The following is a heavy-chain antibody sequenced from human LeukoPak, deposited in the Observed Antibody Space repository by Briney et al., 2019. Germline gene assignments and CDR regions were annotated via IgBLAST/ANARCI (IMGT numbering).Heavy chain of an antibody. Sequence: GGSLRLSCAASGFTFSTYSMNWVRQAPGKGLEWVSYISSGSSAIYYADSVKGRFTISRDNANNSLSLQMNSLIAEDTAVYYCAREWFLGAFDIWGQGTMVTVSS. J-gene: IGHJ3*02. V-gene: IGHV3-48*01. CDR3: AREWFLGAFDI. D-gene: IGHD3-10*01. CDR1: GFTFSTYS. CDR2: ISSGSSAI.